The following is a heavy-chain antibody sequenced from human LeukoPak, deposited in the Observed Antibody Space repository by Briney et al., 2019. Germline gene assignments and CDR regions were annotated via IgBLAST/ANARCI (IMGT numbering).Heavy chain of an antibody. CDR3: ARGKRRDTAMVNYMDV. Sequence: GGSLRLSCAPSGFTFSSYAMHWVRQAPGKGLERGADISYDGSNKYYADSVKGRFTISRDNSKNTLYLQMNSLRAEDTAVYYCARGKRRDTAMVNYMDVWGKGTTVTVSS. CDR2: ISYDGSNK. J-gene: IGHJ6*03. V-gene: IGHV3-30*01. CDR1: GFTFSSYA. D-gene: IGHD5-18*01.